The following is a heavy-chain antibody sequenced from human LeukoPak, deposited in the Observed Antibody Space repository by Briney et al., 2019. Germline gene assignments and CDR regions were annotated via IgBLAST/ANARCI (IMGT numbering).Heavy chain of an antibody. Sequence: PGRSLRLSCAASGFTFSGYGMHWVRQAPGKGLEWVAVISYDGSNKYYADSVKGRFTISRDNSKNTLYLQMNSLRAEDTAVYYCAKATYYYDSSNIQHWGQGTLVTVSS. D-gene: IGHD3-22*01. V-gene: IGHV3-30*18. CDR3: AKATYYYDSSNIQH. J-gene: IGHJ1*01. CDR2: ISYDGSNK. CDR1: GFTFSGYG.